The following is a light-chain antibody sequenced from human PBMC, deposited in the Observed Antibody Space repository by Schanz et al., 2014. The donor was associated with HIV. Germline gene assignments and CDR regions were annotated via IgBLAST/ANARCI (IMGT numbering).Light chain of an antibody. CDR1: QSVSSNY. V-gene: IGKV3-20*01. CDR3: QQYSASPRT. CDR2: GAS. Sequence: EIVLTQSPGTLSLSPGERATLSCRASQSVSSNYLAWYQQKPGQAPRLLIYGASSRATGIPDRFSGSGSGTDFTLTISRLEPEDVAVYSCQQYSASPRTFGQGTRLEIK. J-gene: IGKJ1*01.